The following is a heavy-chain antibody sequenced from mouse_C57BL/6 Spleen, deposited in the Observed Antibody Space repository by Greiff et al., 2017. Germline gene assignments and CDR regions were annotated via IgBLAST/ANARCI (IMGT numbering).Heavy chain of an antibody. CDR2: INPNNGGT. V-gene: IGHV1-26*01. CDR3: ARWGYGSSPYYFDY. CDR1: GYTFTDYY. Sequence: EVKLQQSGPELVKPGASVKISCKASGYTFTDYYMNWVKQSHGKSLEWIGDINPNNGGTSYNQKFKGKATLTVDKSSSTAYMELRSLTSEDSAVYYCARWGYGSSPYYFDYWGQGTTLTVSS. J-gene: IGHJ2*01. D-gene: IGHD1-1*01.